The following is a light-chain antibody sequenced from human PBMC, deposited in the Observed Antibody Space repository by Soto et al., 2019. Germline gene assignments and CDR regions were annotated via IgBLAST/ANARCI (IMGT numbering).Light chain of an antibody. CDR3: QQRINWPHP. CDR1: QSVSGY. CDR2: EAS. J-gene: IGKJ3*01. Sequence: IVLTPSPATLSLSPGERATLSCRASQSVSGYLACYQQKPGQAPRLLIYEASNRATGIRARFCGILSVTDCTLTISSLETDDFAVYSRQQRINWPHPFGPATSVDIK. V-gene: IGKV3-11*01.